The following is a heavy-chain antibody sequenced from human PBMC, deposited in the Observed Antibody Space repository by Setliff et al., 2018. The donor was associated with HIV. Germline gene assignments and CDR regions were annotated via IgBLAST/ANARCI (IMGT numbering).Heavy chain of an antibody. D-gene: IGHD5-12*01. CDR3: ARLFQWMSYSFDI. CDR2: IYYSGST. Sequence: ETLSLTCTVSGGSISSYYWNWIRQPPGKGLEWIGYIYYSGSTNYNPSLKSRVTISVDTSKNQFSLNLSSVTAADTAVYYCARLFQWMSYSFDIWGQGTVVTVSS. J-gene: IGHJ3*02. V-gene: IGHV4-59*12. CDR1: GGSISSYY.